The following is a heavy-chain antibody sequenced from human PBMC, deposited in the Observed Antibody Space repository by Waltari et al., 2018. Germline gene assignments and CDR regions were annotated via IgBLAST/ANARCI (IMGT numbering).Heavy chain of an antibody. CDR3: ARPFLYDSSDEAFDI. CDR1: GFTVSRNY. CDR2: IYSGGST. J-gene: IGHJ3*02. Sequence: EVQLVESGGGLVKPGGSLRLSCAASGFTVSRNYMSWVRQAPGKGLEWVSVIYSGGSTYYADSVKGRFTISRDNSKNTLYLQMNSLRAEDTAVYYCARPFLYDSSDEAFDIWGQGTTVTVSS. D-gene: IGHD3-22*01. V-gene: IGHV3-53*01.